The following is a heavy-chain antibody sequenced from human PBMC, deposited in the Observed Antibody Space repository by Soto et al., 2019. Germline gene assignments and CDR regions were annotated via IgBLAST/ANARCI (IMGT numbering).Heavy chain of an antibody. J-gene: IGHJ4*02. CDR1: GYTFTSYD. V-gene: IGHV1-8*01. CDR2: MNPNSGNT. CDR3: ARARRSGTEYYFDY. Sequence: QVQLVQSGAEVKKPGASVKVSCKASGYTFTSYDINWVRQATGQGLEWMGWMNPNSGNTGYAQKFQGRVTMTRTTSISTAYMELSSLRSEDTAVYYCARARRSGTEYYFDYWGQGTLVTVSS. D-gene: IGHD6-6*01.